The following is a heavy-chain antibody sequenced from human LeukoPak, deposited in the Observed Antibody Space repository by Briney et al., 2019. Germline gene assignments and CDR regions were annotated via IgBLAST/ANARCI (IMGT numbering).Heavy chain of an antibody. Sequence: GGSLRLSCTASGFTFGDYAMSWFRQAPGKGLEWVGFIRSKGYGGTTEYAASVKGRFTISRDDSKSIAYLQMYSLKIEGTAVYYCTRDRDYYDSSGYRDYWGQGTLVTVSS. J-gene: IGHJ4*02. CDR1: GFTFGDYA. V-gene: IGHV3-49*03. D-gene: IGHD3-22*01. CDR2: IRSKGYGGTT. CDR3: TRDRDYYDSSGYRDY.